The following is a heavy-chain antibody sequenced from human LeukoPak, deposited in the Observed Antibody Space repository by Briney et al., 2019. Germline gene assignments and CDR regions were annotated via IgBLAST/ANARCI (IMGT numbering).Heavy chain of an antibody. CDR1: GGSISSYY. V-gene: IGHV4-59*01. CDR3: ARDTVAGGYWYFDL. J-gene: IGHJ2*01. Sequence: SETLSLTCTVSGGSISSYYWSWIRQPPGKGLEWIGYIYYSGSTNYNPSLKSRVTISVDTSKNQSSLKLSSVTAADTAVYYCARDTVAGGYWYFDLWGRGTLVTVSS. D-gene: IGHD6-19*01. CDR2: IYYSGST.